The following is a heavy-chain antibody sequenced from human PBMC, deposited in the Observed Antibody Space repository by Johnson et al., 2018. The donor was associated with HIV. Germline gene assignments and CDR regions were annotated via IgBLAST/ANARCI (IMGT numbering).Heavy chain of an antibody. V-gene: IGHV3-53*01. CDR3: ARDGSQRADAVDI. Sequence: VQLVESGGGLIQPGGSLRLSCAASGFTVSSNYMSWVRQAPGKGLEWVSVIYSGGSTYYADSVKGRFTISRDNSKNTLYLQMNSLRAEDTSGYYCARDGSQRADAVDICCPGTMVTVSS. J-gene: IGHJ3*02. D-gene: IGHD6-25*01. CDR1: GFTVSSNY. CDR2: IYSGGST.